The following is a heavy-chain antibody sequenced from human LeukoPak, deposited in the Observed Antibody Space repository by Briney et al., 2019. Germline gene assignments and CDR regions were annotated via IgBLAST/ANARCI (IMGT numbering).Heavy chain of an antibody. Sequence: GGSLRLSCAASGFTFSSYAMSWVRQAPGKGLEWVSAISGSGGSTYYADSVKGRFTISRDNSKNTLYLQMNSLRAEDTAVYYCARDLTGYSSSWYYYYYGMDVWGQGTTVTVSS. CDR1: GFTFSSYA. J-gene: IGHJ6*02. D-gene: IGHD6-13*01. CDR3: ARDLTGYSSSWYYYYYGMDV. CDR2: ISGSGGST. V-gene: IGHV3-23*01.